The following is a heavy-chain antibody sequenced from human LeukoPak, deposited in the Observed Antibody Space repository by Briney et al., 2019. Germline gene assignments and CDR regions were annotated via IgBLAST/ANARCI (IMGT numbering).Heavy chain of an antibody. D-gene: IGHD1-1*01. CDR2: ISSDSNYI. CDR1: GFTFSTYS. V-gene: IGHV3-21*01. J-gene: IGHJ4*02. CDR3: AREYKGLSEY. Sequence: KTGGSLRLSCAASGFTFSTYSMNWVRQAPGKGLEWVSSISSDSNYIYYADSVKGRFTISRDNAKDSLYLHMNTLRAEDTAVYYCAREYKGLSEYWGQGTLVTVSS.